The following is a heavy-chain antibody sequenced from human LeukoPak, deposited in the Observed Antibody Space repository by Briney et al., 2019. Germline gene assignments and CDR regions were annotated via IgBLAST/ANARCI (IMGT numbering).Heavy chain of an antibody. Sequence: PSETLSLTCTVSGGSIRSYYWSWIRQPPGKGLEWIGYIYYSGSTNYNPSLKSRVTISVDTSKNQFSLKLSSVTAADTAVYYCATVDTAMVTIDYWGQGTLVTVSS. CDR2: IYYSGST. D-gene: IGHD5-18*01. CDR1: GGSIRSYY. V-gene: IGHV4-59*01. CDR3: ATVDTAMVTIDY. J-gene: IGHJ4*02.